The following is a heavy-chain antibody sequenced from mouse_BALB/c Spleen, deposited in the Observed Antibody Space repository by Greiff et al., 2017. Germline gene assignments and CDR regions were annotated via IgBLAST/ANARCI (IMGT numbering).Heavy chain of an antibody. J-gene: IGHJ3*01. CDR3: ARDRYYGSSYVWFAY. CDR2: ISYDGSN. CDR1: GYSITSGYY. V-gene: IGHV3-6*02. Sequence: ESGPGLVKPSQSLSLTCSVTGYSITSGYYWNWIRQFPGNKLEWMGYISYDGSNNYNPSLKNRTSITRDTSKNQFFLKLNSVTTEDTATYYCARDRYYGSSYVWFAYWGQGTLVTVSA. D-gene: IGHD1-1*01.